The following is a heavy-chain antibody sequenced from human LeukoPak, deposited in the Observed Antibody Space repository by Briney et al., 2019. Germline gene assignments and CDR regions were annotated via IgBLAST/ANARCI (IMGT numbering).Heavy chain of an antibody. Sequence: GGSLRLSCAASGFTFSSYAMHWVRQAPGKGLEYVSAISSNGGSTYYANSVKGRFTISRDNSKNTLYLQMGSLRAEDMAVYYCARAVRGDFDWYLDHWGQGTLVTVLS. V-gene: IGHV3-64*01. CDR1: GFTFSSYA. CDR3: ARAVRGDFDWYLDH. D-gene: IGHD3-9*01. CDR2: ISSNGGST. J-gene: IGHJ4*02.